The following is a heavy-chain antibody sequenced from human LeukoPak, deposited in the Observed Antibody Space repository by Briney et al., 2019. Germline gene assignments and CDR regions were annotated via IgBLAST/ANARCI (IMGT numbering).Heavy chain of an antibody. D-gene: IGHD6-19*01. V-gene: IGHV1-24*01. Sequence: ASVKVSCKVSGYTLTELSMHWVRQAPGKGLEWMGGFDPEDSETIYAQKFQGRVTMTEDTSTDTAYMELSSLRSEDTAVYYCATEERGIAVAEGAFDIWGQGTMVTVSS. CDR2: FDPEDSET. CDR1: GYTLTELS. CDR3: ATEERGIAVAEGAFDI. J-gene: IGHJ3*02.